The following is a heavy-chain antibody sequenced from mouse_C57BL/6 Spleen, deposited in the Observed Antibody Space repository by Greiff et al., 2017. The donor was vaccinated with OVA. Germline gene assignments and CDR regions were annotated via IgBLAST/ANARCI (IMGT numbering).Heavy chain of an antibody. D-gene: IGHD2-2*01. J-gene: IGHJ1*03. CDR3: ASSYYGYDGWYFDV. CDR1: GFTFSDYY. CDR2: ISNGGGST. V-gene: IGHV5-12*01. Sequence: DVHLVESGGGLVQPGGSLKLSCAASGFTFSDYYMYWVRQTPEKRLEWVAYISNGGGSTYYPDTVKGRFTISRDNAKNTLYLQMSRLKSEDTAMYYCASSYYGYDGWYFDVWGTGTTVTVSS.